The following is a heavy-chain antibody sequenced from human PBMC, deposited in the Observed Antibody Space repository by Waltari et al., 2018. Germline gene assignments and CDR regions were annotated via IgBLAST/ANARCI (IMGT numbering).Heavy chain of an antibody. CDR1: GFIFSTAW. Sequence: DVQLVESGGGLVEPGGSLRLSCAGSGFIFSTAWMHWARQAPGKGLEWVGRIKSRITGGTTEYGAPVKGRFTISRDDSKDTVYLQMYSLKTEDTGVYYCGDFTAFDYWGQGSLVIVSS. CDR2: IKSRITGGTT. J-gene: IGHJ4*02. CDR3: GDFTAFDY. V-gene: IGHV3-15*01. D-gene: IGHD2-8*02.